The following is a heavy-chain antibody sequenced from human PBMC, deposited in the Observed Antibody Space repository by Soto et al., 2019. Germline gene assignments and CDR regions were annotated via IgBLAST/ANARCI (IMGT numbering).Heavy chain of an antibody. CDR3: ARRGVDSSGYWTDY. Sequence: QLQLQESGPGLVKPSETLSLTCTVSGGSISSSSYYWGWIRQPPGKGLEWIGSIYYSGSTYYNPSLKSRVTISVDTSKNQFSLKLSSVTAADTAVYYCARRGVDSSGYWTDYWGQGTLVTVSS. CDR2: IYYSGST. CDR1: GGSISSSSYY. D-gene: IGHD3-22*01. V-gene: IGHV4-39*01. J-gene: IGHJ4*02.